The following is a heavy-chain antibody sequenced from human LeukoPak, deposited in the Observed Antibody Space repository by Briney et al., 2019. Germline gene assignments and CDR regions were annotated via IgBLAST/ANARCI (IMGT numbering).Heavy chain of an antibody. V-gene: IGHV4-61*02. J-gene: IGHJ4*02. Sequence: SETLSLTCTVSGGSIITGSYYWSWIRQPAGKGLEWIGRVYSGGSTHYNPSLKTRVTMSVDASKNQFSLKLSSVTAADTAVYYCARDLRGSYFDYWGQGTLVTVSS. CDR1: GGSIITGSYY. CDR2: VYSGGST. CDR3: ARDLRGSYFDY. D-gene: IGHD1-26*01.